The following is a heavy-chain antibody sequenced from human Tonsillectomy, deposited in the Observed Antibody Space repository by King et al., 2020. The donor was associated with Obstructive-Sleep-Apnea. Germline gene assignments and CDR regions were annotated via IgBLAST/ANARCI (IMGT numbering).Heavy chain of an antibody. CDR1: RFTFSSYS. Sequence: VQLVESGGGLVQPGGSLRLSCATSRFTFSSYSMNWVRQAPGKGLERVSYISSIGSTTDYADSVKGRFTIARDNAKNSLYLQLNSLRAEDTAVYYCAREYCTRTSCYDGLDYWGQGTLVTVSS. CDR3: AREYCTRTSCYDGLDY. CDR2: ISSIGSTT. D-gene: IGHD2-2*01. V-gene: IGHV3-48*04. J-gene: IGHJ4*02.